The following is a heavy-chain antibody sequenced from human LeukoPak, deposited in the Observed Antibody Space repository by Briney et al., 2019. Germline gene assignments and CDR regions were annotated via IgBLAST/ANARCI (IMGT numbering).Heavy chain of an antibody. Sequence: GGSLRLSCAASGFTFSSYSMNWVRQAPGKGLEWVSSISSSSSYIYYADSVKGRFTISRDNAKNSLYLQMNSLRAEDTAVYYCARHYCSSTSCPIRGYYYMDVWGKGTTVTVSS. CDR1: GFTFSSYS. CDR3: ARHYCSSTSCPIRGYYYMDV. D-gene: IGHD2-2*01. V-gene: IGHV3-21*01. CDR2: ISSSSSYI. J-gene: IGHJ6*03.